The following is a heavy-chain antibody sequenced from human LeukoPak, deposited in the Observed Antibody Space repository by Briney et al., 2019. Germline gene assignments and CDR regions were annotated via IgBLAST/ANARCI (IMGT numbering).Heavy chain of an antibody. Sequence: SETLSLTCTVSGGSISSHYWSWIRQPPGKGLEWIGYIYYSGSTNYNPSLKSRVTISVDTSKNQFSLKLSSVTAADTAVYYCARGTARFDPWGQGTLVTVSS. V-gene: IGHV4-59*11. CDR2: IYYSGST. CDR3: ARGTARFDP. J-gene: IGHJ5*02. CDR1: GGSISSHY. D-gene: IGHD6-25*01.